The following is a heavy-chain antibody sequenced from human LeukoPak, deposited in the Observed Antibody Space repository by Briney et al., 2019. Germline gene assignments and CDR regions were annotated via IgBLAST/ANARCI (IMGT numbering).Heavy chain of an antibody. CDR3: ASKFAY. J-gene: IGHJ4*02. CDR2: INHSGST. V-gene: IGHV4-34*01. CDR1: GGSFSGYY. Sequence: SETLSLTCAVYGGSFSGYYWSWIRQPPGKGLEWIGEINHSGSTNYNPSLKSRVTISVDTSKNQFSLKLSSVTAADTAVYYCASKFAYWGQGTLVTVSS.